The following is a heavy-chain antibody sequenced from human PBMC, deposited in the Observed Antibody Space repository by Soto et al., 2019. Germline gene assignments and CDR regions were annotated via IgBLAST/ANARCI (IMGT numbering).Heavy chain of an antibody. D-gene: IGHD6-19*01. J-gene: IGHJ6*02. CDR2: VWYDGDNK. CDR1: GFTFSSYG. V-gene: IGHV3-33*01. CDR3: ARGISSGWSYYYGMDV. Sequence: RLSCAASGFTFSSYGMHWVRQAPGKGLEWVAAVWYDGDNKYYADSVKGRFTISRDNSKNTLYLQMNSLRAEDTAVYYCARGISSGWSYYYGMDVWGQGTTVTVSS.